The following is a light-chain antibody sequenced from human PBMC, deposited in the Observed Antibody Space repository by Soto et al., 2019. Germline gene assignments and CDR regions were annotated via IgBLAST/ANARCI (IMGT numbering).Light chain of an antibody. CDR1: QSVYSSY. CDR3: QQYGSSPWT. CDR2: GAS. V-gene: IGKV3-20*01. Sequence: EIVLTQSPGTLSLSPGERATLSCRASQSVYSSYLAWYQHKPGQAPRLLIYGASSRATGIPDRFSGSGSGTVFTLTISRLEPEDFAVYYCQQYGSSPWTFGQGTKVEIK. J-gene: IGKJ1*01.